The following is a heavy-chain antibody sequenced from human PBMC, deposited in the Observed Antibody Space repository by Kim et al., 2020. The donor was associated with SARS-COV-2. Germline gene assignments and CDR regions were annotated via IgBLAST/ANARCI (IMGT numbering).Heavy chain of an antibody. D-gene: IGHD1-1*01. J-gene: IGHJ4*02. Sequence: GIANYAQKFQGRVTITADKSTSTAYMELSSLRSEDTAVYYCASLQSERGYWGQGTLVTVSS. CDR2: GIA. V-gene: IGHV1-69*02. CDR3: ASLQSERGY.